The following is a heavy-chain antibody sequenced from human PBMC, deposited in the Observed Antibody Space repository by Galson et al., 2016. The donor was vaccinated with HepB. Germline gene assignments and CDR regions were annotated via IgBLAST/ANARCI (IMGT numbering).Heavy chain of an antibody. Sequence: SLRLSCAASGFTFSSYAMNWVRQAPGKGLEWVAVISLDGSKKYYKDSVMGRFTISRDNSKTTVHLQMNSLRPEDMAVYYRARAGIPLWSPVGIYAGLDVWGQGTMVTVSS. CDR1: GFTFSSYA. V-gene: IGHV3-30*04. J-gene: IGHJ6*02. CDR2: ISLDGSKK. D-gene: IGHD2-21*01. CDR3: ARAGIPLWSPVGIYAGLDV.